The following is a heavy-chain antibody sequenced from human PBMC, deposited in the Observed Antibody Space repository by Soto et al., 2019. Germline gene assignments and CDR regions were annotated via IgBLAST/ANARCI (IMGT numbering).Heavy chain of an antibody. J-gene: IGHJ6*03. D-gene: IGHD3-3*01. CDR3: AKDRIFGYYYYYMDV. CDR1: GFTFDDYA. CDR2: ISWNSGSI. Sequence: PGGSLRLSCAASGFTFDDYAMHWVRQAPGKGLEWVSGISWNSGSIGYADSVKGRLTISRDNAKNSLYLQMNSLRAEDTALYYCAKDRIFGYYYYYMDVWGKGTTVTVSS. V-gene: IGHV3-9*01.